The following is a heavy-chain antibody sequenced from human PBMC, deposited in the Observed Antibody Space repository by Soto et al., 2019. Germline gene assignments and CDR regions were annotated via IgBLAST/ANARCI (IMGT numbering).Heavy chain of an antibody. CDR3: AKGSGGNCYSQFDY. V-gene: IGHV3-23*01. CDR1: GFTFSSYA. D-gene: IGHD2-15*01. Sequence: EVQLLESGGGLVQPGGSLRLSCAASGFTFSSYAMSWVRQAPGKGLEWVSAICGSGGATYYTDSVKGRFTISRDNSKNTLHLQMNNLRAEDTAIYYCAKGSGGNCYSQFDYCGQGTLVTVSS. J-gene: IGHJ4*02. CDR2: ICGSGGAT.